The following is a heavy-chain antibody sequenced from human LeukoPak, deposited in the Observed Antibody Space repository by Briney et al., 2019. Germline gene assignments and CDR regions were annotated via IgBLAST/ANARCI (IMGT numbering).Heavy chain of an antibody. V-gene: IGHV3-23*01. D-gene: IGHD6-6*01. CDR2: ISGSGGST. CDR3: ARAGMARPDAFDI. J-gene: IGHJ3*02. CDR1: GFTFSSYA. Sequence: GGSLRLSCAASGFTFSSYAMSWVRQAPGKGLEWVSAISGSGGSTYYADSVKGRFTISRDNSKNTLYLQMNSLRAEDTAVYYCARAGMARPDAFDIWGQGTMVTASS.